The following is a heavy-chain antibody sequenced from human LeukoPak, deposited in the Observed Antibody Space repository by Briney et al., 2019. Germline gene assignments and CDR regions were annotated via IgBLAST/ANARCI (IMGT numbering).Heavy chain of an antibody. D-gene: IGHD6-13*01. CDR1: GFPFSNYW. CDR2: VNSDGSTT. J-gene: IGHJ5*01. CDR3: ARGYYSSSRFDS. V-gene: IGHV3-74*01. Sequence: GGSLRLSCAASGFPFSNYWMHWVRQAPGKGLVWVSRVNSDGSTTNYADSVKGRFTISRDNAENTLYMRINSLRPEDTAVYYCARGYYSSSRFDSWGQGTLVTVSS.